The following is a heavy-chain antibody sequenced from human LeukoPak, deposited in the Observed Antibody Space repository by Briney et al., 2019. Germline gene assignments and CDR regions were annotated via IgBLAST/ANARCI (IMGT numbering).Heavy chain of an antibody. CDR2: INPSGGST. CDR1: GYTFTSYY. V-gene: IGHV1-46*01. D-gene: IGHD2-2*01. J-gene: IGHJ4*02. CDR3: ARGYCSSTSCYASFDY. Sequence: GASVKVSCKASGYTFTSYYMHWVRQAPGQGLGWMGIINPSGGSTSYAQKFQGRVTMTRDTSTSTVYMELSSLRSEDTAVYYCARGYCSSTSCYASFDYWGQGTLVTVSS.